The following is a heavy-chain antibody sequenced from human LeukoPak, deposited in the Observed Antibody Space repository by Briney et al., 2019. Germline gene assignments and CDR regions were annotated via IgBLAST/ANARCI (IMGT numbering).Heavy chain of an antibody. Sequence: AGGSLRLSCAASGFTFSSYSMNWVRQAPGKGLEWVSSISSSSSYIYYADSVKGRFTISRDNAKNSLYLQMNSLRAEATAVYYCARDSGFGELLVGTFDYWGQGTLVTVSS. D-gene: IGHD3-10*01. CDR3: ARDSGFGELLVGTFDY. CDR2: ISSSSSYI. V-gene: IGHV3-21*01. J-gene: IGHJ4*02. CDR1: GFTFSSYS.